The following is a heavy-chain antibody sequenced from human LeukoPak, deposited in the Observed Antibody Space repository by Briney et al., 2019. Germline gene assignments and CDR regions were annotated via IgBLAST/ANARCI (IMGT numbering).Heavy chain of an antibody. Sequence: GGSLRLSCAASGFTFSDYAMSWVRQAPGKGLEWLSVISGGSSGSTYYADSVTGRFTVSRDNAKNSLYLQMNSLRADDTAAYYCARETYCSGGSCYKGNAFDIWGQGTMVTVSS. CDR3: ARETYCSGGSCYKGNAFDI. V-gene: IGHV3-23*01. CDR2: ISGGSSGST. J-gene: IGHJ3*02. D-gene: IGHD2-15*01. CDR1: GFTFSDYA.